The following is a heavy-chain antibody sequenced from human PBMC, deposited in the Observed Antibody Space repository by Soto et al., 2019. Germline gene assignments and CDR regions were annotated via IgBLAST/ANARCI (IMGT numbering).Heavy chain of an antibody. V-gene: IGHV4-39*01. J-gene: IGHJ5*02. D-gene: IGHD6-19*01. Sequence: SETLSLTCSVSGGSINSSSYFWGWVRQPPGKGLVWIGSIYYSGSTYYNPSLRSRVTISGDTSKNQFSLKLSSVTAADTAVFYCARHYSSGSRNWFDPWGQGTLVTVSS. CDR2: IYYSGST. CDR3: ARHYSSGSRNWFDP. CDR1: GGSINSSSYF.